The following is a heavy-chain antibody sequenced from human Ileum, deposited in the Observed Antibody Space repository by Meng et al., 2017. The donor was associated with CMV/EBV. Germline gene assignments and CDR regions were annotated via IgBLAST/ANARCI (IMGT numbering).Heavy chain of an antibody. CDR2: SNPSGGST. CDR1: YY. CDR3: ARASYYDFWSGYDGLGNWFDP. V-gene: IGHV1-46*01. D-gene: IGHD3-3*01. J-gene: IGHJ5*02. Sequence: YYMYWGRQASGQGLEWMGISNPSGGSTSYAQKFQGRVTMTRDTSTSTVYMELSSLRAEDTAVYYCARASYYDFWSGYDGLGNWFDPWGQGTLVTVSS.